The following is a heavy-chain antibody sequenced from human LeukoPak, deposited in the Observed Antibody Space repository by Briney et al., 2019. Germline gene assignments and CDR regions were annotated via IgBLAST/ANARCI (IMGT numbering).Heavy chain of an antibody. CDR2: IYTSGST. Sequence: SETLSLTCTVSGGSISSYYWSWIRQPAGKGLEWIGRIYTSGSTNYNPSLKSRVTMSVDTSKNQFSLKLSSVTAADTAVYYCARQWGSSWYDNWFDPWGQGTLVTVSS. CDR1: GGSISSYY. CDR3: ARQWGSSWYDNWFDP. D-gene: IGHD6-13*01. J-gene: IGHJ5*02. V-gene: IGHV4-4*07.